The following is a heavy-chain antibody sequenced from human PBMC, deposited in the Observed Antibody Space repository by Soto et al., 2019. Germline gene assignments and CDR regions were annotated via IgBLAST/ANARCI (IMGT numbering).Heavy chain of an antibody. CDR3: ASLRRWYPFDS. J-gene: IGHJ4*02. V-gene: IGHV3-74*01. CDR2: INSEGTDT. Sequence: EVQLVESGGGLVQPGGSLRLSCAASGFTFSNYWMHWVRQGPGKGLVWVSRINSEGTDTVYADFVKGRFTISRDNAKNTLYLQMNRLRAEDTAVYHCASLRRWYPFDSWGQGTLVTVSS. D-gene: IGHD6-13*01. CDR1: GFTFSNYW.